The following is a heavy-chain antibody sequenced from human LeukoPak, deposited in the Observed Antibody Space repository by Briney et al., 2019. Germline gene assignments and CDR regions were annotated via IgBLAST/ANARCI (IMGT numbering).Heavy chain of an antibody. CDR3: ARVRGPDGWFAP. CDR2: IYYSGNT. CDR1: GGSIDRSSYY. Sequence: SETLSLTCTVSGGSIDRSSYYWGWIRQPPGKGLEWIGSIYYSGNTYYNSSLKSRITISVNTTKNQVALKLSSVTAADTAVYYCARVRGPDGWFAPWGQGTLVSVSS. J-gene: IGHJ5*02. V-gene: IGHV4-39*01.